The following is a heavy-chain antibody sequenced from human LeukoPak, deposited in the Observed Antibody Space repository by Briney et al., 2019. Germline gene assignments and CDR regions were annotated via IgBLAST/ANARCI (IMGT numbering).Heavy chain of an antibody. Sequence: PSETLSLTCAVYGGSFSGYYWSWIRQPPGKGLEWIGEINHSGSTNYNPSLKSRVTISVDTSKNQFSLKLSSVTAADTAVYYCARGTRAKGPGRISWFDPWGQGTLVTVSS. D-gene: IGHD1-26*01. CDR3: ARGTRAKGPGRISWFDP. J-gene: IGHJ5*02. V-gene: IGHV4-34*01. CDR2: INHSGST. CDR1: GGSFSGYY.